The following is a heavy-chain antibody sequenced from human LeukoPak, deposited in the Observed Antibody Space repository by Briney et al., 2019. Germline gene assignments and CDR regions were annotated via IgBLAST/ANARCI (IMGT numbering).Heavy chain of an antibody. J-gene: IGHJ4*02. V-gene: IGHV4-59*01. Sequence: PSETLSLTCTVSGGSISSYYWSWIRQPPGKGLEWIGYIYYSGSTNYNPSLKSRVTISVDTSKNQFSLKLSSVTAADTAVYYCARDYESLVRGVITQQFDYWGQGTLVTVSS. CDR3: ARDYESLVRGVITQQFDY. CDR1: GGSISSYY. CDR2: IYYSGST. D-gene: IGHD3-10*01.